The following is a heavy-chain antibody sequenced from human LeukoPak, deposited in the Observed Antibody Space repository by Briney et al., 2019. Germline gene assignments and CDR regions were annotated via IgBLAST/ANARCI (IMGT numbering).Heavy chain of an antibody. CDR3: ARANYDYVWGSSGIDY. D-gene: IGHD3-16*01. CDR2: IYYSGST. CDR1: GGSISSYY. V-gene: IGHV4-59*12. Sequence: PSETLSLTCTVSGGSISSYYWSWIRQPPGKGLEWIGYIYYSGSTNYNPSLKSRVTISVDTSKNQFSLKLSSVTAADTAVYYCARANYDYVWGSSGIDYWGQGTLVTVSS. J-gene: IGHJ4*02.